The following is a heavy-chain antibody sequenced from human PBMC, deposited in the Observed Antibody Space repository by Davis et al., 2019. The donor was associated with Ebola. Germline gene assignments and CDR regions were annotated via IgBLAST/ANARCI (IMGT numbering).Heavy chain of an antibody. V-gene: IGHV3-23*01. CDR3: TNGNYDSSGYWGYWFDP. CDR2: ISGSGAST. D-gene: IGHD3-22*01. CDR1: GFTFRSYA. Sequence: GESLKISCAASGFTFRSYAMNWVRQTPGKGLEWVSAISGSGASTYYADSVKGRFTISRDNSENTLYLQMNSLRAEDTAVYYCTNGNYDSSGYWGYWFDPWGQGTLVTVSS. J-gene: IGHJ5*02.